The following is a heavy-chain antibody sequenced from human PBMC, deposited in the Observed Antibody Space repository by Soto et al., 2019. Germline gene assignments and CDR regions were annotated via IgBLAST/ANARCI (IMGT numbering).Heavy chain of an antibody. D-gene: IGHD2-15*01. CDR2: MWYDGTTK. CDR1: GFAFHRYG. V-gene: IGHV3-33*01. Sequence: HPGGSLRLSCAASGFAFHRYGIHWVRQAPGKGLEWVADMWYDGTTKYYADSVKGRFTVSRDDSENTVYLQMDSLRAGGTAVYYCASEGSGGDWWFFGYWGQGTLVTVSS. J-gene: IGHJ4*02. CDR3: ASEGSGGDWWFFGY.